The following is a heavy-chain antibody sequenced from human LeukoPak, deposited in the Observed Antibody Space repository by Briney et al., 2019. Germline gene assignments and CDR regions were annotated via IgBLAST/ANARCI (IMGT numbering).Heavy chain of an antibody. V-gene: IGHV4-39*07. Sequence: MSSETLSLTCSVSGVSISSWGYHWGWIRQPPGKGLEWIGSVSYSGISYDTPSLKSRLAISLDTSNNQFSLRLTSGTAADTAFYFCARLFRLGGDHYFDSLGPGTLVTVSS. CDR2: VSYSGIS. CDR3: ARLFRLGGDHYFDS. J-gene: IGHJ4*02. CDR1: GVSISSWGYH. D-gene: IGHD3-16*01.